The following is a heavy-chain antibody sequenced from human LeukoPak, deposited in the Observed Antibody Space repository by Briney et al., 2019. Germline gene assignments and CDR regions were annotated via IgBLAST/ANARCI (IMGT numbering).Heavy chain of an antibody. J-gene: IGHJ3*02. CDR1: GFSFSGYW. CDR2: INESGNDQ. Sequence: GGSLRLSCAASGFSFSGYWMSWVRQAPGKGPEWVAHINESGNDQYYADSVEGRFTISRDNAKKSLFLQMNNLRAEDTAVYYCASGPGDFDASDIWGDRKIGTPSS. CDR3: ASGPGDFDASDI. D-gene: IGHD1-26*01. V-gene: IGHV3-7*01.